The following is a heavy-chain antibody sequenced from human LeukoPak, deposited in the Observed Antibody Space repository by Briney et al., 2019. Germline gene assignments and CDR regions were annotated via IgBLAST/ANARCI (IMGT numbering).Heavy chain of an antibody. V-gene: IGHV3-74*01. D-gene: IGHD5/OR15-5a*01. CDR1: VFSFTDYW. CDR2: INRVGRAT. J-gene: IGHJ4*02. Sequence: GGSLRLSCAASVFSFTDYWMHCGRHAPGKRLVCGPHINRVGRATRNAHSVRGAVTLSRDTAMNTLYMHKNRLRDENTAVYYCVRGDLRLPRSTPDCWGQGTLVTVSS. CDR3: VRGDLRLPRSTPDC.